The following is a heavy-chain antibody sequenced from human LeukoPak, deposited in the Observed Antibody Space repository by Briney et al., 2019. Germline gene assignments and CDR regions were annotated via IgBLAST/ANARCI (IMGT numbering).Heavy chain of an antibody. CDR3: ARVRDLYRDY. J-gene: IGHJ4*02. Sequence: PGGSLRLSCTASGFTFSTYTMNWVRQAPGKGLEWVSSIGSGSTYMFYADSVKGRFTISRDNTKNSLYLQMNSLRVEDTAVYYCARVRDLYRDYWGQGTLVTVSS. V-gene: IGHV3-21*01. CDR1: GFTFSTYT. D-gene: IGHD2-2*02. CDR2: IGSGSTYM.